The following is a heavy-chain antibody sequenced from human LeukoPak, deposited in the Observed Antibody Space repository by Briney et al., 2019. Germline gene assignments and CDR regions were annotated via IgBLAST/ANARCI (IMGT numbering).Heavy chain of an antibody. CDR2: IIPIFDTP. D-gene: IGHD1-1*01. V-gene: IGHV1-69*05. CDR1: GGTFNNYA. J-gene: IGHJ3*02. Sequence: ASKKVSCKASGGTFNNYAISWVRQAPGQGLEWMGGIIPIFDTPNYAQKFQGRVTITTDESTSTAYMELSSLRSEDTAVYYCARDIPGYDAFDIWGQGTVVTVSS. CDR3: ARDIPGYDAFDI.